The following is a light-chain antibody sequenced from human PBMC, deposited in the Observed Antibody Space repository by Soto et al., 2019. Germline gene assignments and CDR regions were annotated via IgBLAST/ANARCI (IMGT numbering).Light chain of an antibody. V-gene: IGKV4-1*01. CDR2: WAS. J-gene: IGKJ1*01. Sequence: DIAMTQSPDSLAVSLGERATINCKSSQSVLYSSNNKNYLAWYQQKPGQPPKLLIYWASTRESGAPDRFSGSGSGTDFTLTISSLQAEDVAVYYCQQYYSTPWTFGQGTKVEIK. CDR1: QSVLYSSNNKNY. CDR3: QQYYSTPWT.